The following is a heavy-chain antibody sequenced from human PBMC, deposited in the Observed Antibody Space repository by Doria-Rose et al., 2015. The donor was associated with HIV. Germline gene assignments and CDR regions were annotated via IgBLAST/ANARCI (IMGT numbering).Heavy chain of an antibody. CDR2: IFSDDER. CDR1: GVSLSSPGMG. J-gene: IGHJ4*02. Sequence: SSPVLVKPTETLTLTCTVSGVSLSSPGMGVSWIRQPPGKALEWLANIFSDDERSYKTSLKSRLIISRGTSKSQVVLTMTDMDPVDTATYYCARIKSSRWYHKYYFDFWGQGTLVIVSA. V-gene: IGHV2-26*01. CDR3: ARIKSSRWYHKYYFDF. D-gene: IGHD6-13*01.